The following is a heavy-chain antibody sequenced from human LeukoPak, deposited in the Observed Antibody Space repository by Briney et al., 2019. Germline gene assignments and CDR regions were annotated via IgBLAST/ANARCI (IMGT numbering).Heavy chain of an antibody. Sequence: GGSLRLSCAASGFTFSSYRMHWVRQAPGKGLEGVAVISYDGSNKYYADPVKGQFTISRDNSKNTLYLQMNRLRAEDTAVDYCANSDYWGQGTLVTVSS. V-gene: IGHV3-30*18. CDR3: ANSDY. CDR1: GFTFSSYR. CDR2: ISYDGSNK. J-gene: IGHJ4*02.